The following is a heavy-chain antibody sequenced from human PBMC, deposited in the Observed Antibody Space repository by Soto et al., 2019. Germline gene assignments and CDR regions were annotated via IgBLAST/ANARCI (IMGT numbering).Heavy chain of an antibody. V-gene: IGHV4-59*08. Sequence: PSETLSLTCTVSGGSMSSYYWSWFRQPPGKRLEWIGYIDSNGGTSYNPSLQSRVTMSIDTSTKQIFLKLSSVTAADTAVYYCVRQGFGRLHGLVDVWGQGTTVTVS. CDR1: GGSMSSYY. J-gene: IGHJ6*02. CDR2: IDSNGGT. CDR3: VRQGFGRLHGLVDV. D-gene: IGHD3-10*01.